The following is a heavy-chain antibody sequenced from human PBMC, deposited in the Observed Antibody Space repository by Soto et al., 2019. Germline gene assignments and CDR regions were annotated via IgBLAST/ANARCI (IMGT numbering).Heavy chain of an antibody. CDR3: AKRVIDGTTIAYYFDY. CDR2: ISGSGGST. V-gene: IGHV3-23*01. Sequence: GGSLRLSCAASGFTFSSYAMSWVRQAPGKGLEWVSAISGSGGSTYYADSVKGRFTISRDNSKNTLYLQMNSLRAEDTAVYYCAKRVIDGTTIAYYFDYWGQGTLVTVSS. D-gene: IGHD1-1*01. J-gene: IGHJ4*02. CDR1: GFTFSSYA.